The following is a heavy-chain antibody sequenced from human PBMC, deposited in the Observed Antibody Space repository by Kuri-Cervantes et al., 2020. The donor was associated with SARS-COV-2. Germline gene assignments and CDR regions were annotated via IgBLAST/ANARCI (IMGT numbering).Heavy chain of an antibody. J-gene: IGHJ4*02. CDR2: IYYSGST. CDR3: ARLGGCGWPRYFDY. V-gene: IGHV4-39*01. Sequence: ESLKFSCTVSGGSISSSSYYWGWIRQPPGGGLEWIGSIYYSGSTYYNPSLKSRVTISVDTSKNQFSLKLSSVTAADTAVYYCARLGGCGWPRYFDYWGQGTLVTVSS. D-gene: IGHD6-19*01. CDR1: GGSISSSSYY.